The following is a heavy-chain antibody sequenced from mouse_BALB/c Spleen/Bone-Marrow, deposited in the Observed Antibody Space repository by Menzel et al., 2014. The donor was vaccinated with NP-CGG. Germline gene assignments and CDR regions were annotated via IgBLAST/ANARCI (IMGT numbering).Heavy chain of an antibody. CDR2: ILPNTDNT. V-gene: IGHV1S130*01. Sequence: QVQLQQSGFVLVRPGASVKLSFKASGYTFTSSWMHCAKQLPGLGLECIGDILPNTDNTNYDEKFKGKATLTVDTSSSTDYVDLSSLTSEDSAVYYCARHHRYAYYFDYWGQGTTLTVSS. D-gene: IGHD2-14*01. CDR1: GYTFTSSW. CDR3: ARHHRYAYYFDY. J-gene: IGHJ2*01.